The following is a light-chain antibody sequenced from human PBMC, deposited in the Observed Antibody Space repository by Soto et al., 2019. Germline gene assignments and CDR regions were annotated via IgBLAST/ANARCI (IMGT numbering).Light chain of an antibody. CDR3: QQLNGYTYT. V-gene: IGKV1-9*01. Sequence: DLQLTQSPSFLSASVGDRVTITCRASQGISSYLAWYQQKPGKAPKLLIYAAATLQSGVPSRFSGSGSGTEFTLTISSLQPEDFATYYCQQLNGYTYTFGQGTKLEIK. CDR1: QGISSY. J-gene: IGKJ2*01. CDR2: AAA.